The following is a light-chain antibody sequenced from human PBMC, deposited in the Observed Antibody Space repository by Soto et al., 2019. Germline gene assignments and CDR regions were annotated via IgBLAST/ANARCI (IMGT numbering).Light chain of an antibody. CDR3: NSYVGSNNWV. Sequence: QSVLTQPPSASGSPGQSVTISCIGTASDIGRYNYVSWYQHHPGKAPKLIIYEVTKRPSGVPDRFSGSKSGNTASLTVSGLQADDEADYYCNSYVGSNNWVFGTGTKVTVL. CDR2: EVT. J-gene: IGLJ1*01. V-gene: IGLV2-8*01. CDR1: ASDIGRYNY.